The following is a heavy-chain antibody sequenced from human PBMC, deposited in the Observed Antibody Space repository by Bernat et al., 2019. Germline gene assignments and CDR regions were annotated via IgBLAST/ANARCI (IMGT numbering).Heavy chain of an antibody. CDR1: GYTFTNYA. Sequence: QVQLVQSGAEVKKPGASVKVSCEASGYTFTNYAMHWVRQAPGQRLEWMGWINPANGDTKYSQKFQGRVTITRDTSATTVYMELSSLGSEDTAVYFCARRLTGTYDCFDSWGQGTLVTDSS. CDR2: INPANGDT. V-gene: IGHV1-3*01. J-gene: IGHJ5*01. D-gene: IGHD1-1*01. CDR3: ARRLTGTYDCFDS.